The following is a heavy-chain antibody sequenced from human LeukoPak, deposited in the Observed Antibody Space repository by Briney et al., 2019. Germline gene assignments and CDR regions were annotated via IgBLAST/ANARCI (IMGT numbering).Heavy chain of an antibody. Sequence: GGSLRLSCAASGFTFSSYARNWVRQVPGKGPEWVSGVSGNGGRTDYADSVKGRFTISRDNSKNSLFLQMNSLRAEDTAIYYCVYEDKAAYDILTGNDYWGQGTLVTVSS. J-gene: IGHJ4*02. CDR2: VSGNGGRT. V-gene: IGHV3-23*01. CDR3: VYEDKAAYDILTGNDY. D-gene: IGHD3-9*01. CDR1: GFTFSSYA.